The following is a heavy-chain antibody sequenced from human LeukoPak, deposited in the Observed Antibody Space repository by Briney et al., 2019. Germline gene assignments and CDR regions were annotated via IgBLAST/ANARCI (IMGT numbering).Heavy chain of an antibody. CDR1: GYTFTGYY. CDR3: ARESGYSYGFGFGY. CDR2: INPNSGGT. Sequence: ASVKVSCKASGYTFTGYYMHWVRQAPGQGLEWMGRINPNSGGTNYAQKFQGRVTMTRDTAISTAYMQLSRLRSDDTAVYYCARESGYSYGFGFGYWGQGTLVTVSS. J-gene: IGHJ4*02. D-gene: IGHD5-18*01. V-gene: IGHV1-2*06.